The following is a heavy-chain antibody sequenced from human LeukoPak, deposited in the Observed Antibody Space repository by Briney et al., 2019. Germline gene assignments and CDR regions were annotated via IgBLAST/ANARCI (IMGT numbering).Heavy chain of an antibody. CDR3: ATERSSGGDY. J-gene: IGHJ4*02. D-gene: IGHD3-3*01. CDR2: ISSVSTYI. V-gene: IGHV3-21*04. CDR1: GFSFSSYS. Sequence: GGSLRLSCAASGFSFSSYSMNWVRQAPGKGLEWVSSISSVSTYIHYADSVKGRFTISRDNAKNSLYLQMNSLRAEDTAFYYCATERSSGGDYWGQGTLVTVSS.